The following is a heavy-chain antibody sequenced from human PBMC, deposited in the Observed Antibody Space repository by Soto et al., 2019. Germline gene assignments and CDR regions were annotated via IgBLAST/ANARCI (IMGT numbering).Heavy chain of an antibody. V-gene: IGHV3-15*07. J-gene: IGHJ4*02. Sequence: EVQLVESGGGVVKPGGSLRLSCAASGFTFSNVWMNWVRQAPGRGLEWVGGIKSKTDGGTTDYGATGKGRFTISREESKTTLYLPMNSPKTEDTAVYYCTPLALKYSSGWYEFSDWGQGTLVTVSS. CDR3: TPLALKYSSGWYEFSD. CDR2: IKSKTDGGTT. CDR1: GFTFSNVW. D-gene: IGHD6-19*01.